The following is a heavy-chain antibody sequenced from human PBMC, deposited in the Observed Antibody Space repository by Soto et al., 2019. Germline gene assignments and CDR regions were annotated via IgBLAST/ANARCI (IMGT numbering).Heavy chain of an antibody. J-gene: IGHJ6*03. V-gene: IGHV3-23*01. D-gene: IGHD4-17*01. CDR2: ISGSGGST. Sequence: EVQLLESGGGLVQPGGSLRLSCAASGSTFSSYAMSWVRQAPGQGLEWVSAISGSGGSTYYADSVKGRFTISRDNSKNTLYLQMNSLRAEDTAVYYCAKREAVTTYYYYYSYMDVWGKGTTVTVSS. CDR1: GSTFSSYA. CDR3: AKREAVTTYYYYYSYMDV.